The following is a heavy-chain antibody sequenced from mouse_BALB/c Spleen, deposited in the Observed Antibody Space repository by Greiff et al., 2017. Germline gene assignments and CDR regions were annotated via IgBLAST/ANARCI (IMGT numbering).Heavy chain of an antibody. Sequence: VQLQQSGAELVRPGTSVKVSCKASGYAFTNYLIEWVKQRPGQGLEWIGVINPGSGGTNYNEKFKGKATLTADKSSSTAYMQLSSLTSDDSAVYFCARAIITTPYYFDYWGQGTTLTVSS. CDR3: ARAIITTPYYFDY. D-gene: IGHD1-1*01. CDR2: INPGSGGT. CDR1: GYAFTNYL. V-gene: IGHV1-54*01. J-gene: IGHJ2*01.